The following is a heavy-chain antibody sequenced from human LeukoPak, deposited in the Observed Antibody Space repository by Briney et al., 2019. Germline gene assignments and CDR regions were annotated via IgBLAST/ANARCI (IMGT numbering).Heavy chain of an antibody. CDR1: GGSFSGYY. Sequence: SETLSLTCAVYGGSFSGYYWSWIRQPPGKGLEWIGEINHSGSTNYNPSLKSRVTISVDTSKNQFSLKLSSVTAADTAVYYCARDDRRAPTMGRPVLGFYYYYGMDVWGQGTTVTVSS. D-gene: IGHD3-10*01. CDR3: ARDDRRAPTMGRPVLGFYYYYGMDV. CDR2: INHSGST. J-gene: IGHJ6*02. V-gene: IGHV4-34*01.